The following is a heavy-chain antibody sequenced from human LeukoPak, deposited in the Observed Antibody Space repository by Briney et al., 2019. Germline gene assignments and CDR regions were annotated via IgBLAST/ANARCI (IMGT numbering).Heavy chain of an antibody. V-gene: IGHV4-59*03. CDR3: AWYYSSSYYYFDY. CDR1: GGSISSYY. D-gene: IGHD1-26*01. CDR2: IYYSGST. J-gene: IGHJ4*02. Sequence: SETLSLTCTVSGGSISSYYWSWIRQPPGKGLEWIGYIYYSGSTNYNPSLKSRVTISLDTSKNQFSLKLNSVTAADTAVYYCAWYYSSSYYYFDYWGQGTLVTVSS.